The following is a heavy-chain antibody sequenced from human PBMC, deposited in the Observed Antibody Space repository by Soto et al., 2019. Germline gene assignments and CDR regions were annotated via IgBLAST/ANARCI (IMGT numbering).Heavy chain of an antibody. CDR1: GFTFSSYW. D-gene: IGHD6-13*01. Sequence: GGSLRLSCAASGFTFSSYWMSWVRQAPGKGLEWVANIKQDGSEKYYVDSVKGRFTISRDNAKNSLYLQMNSLRAEDTAVYYCAIDLAAAAGNGFDPWGQGTLVTVSS. V-gene: IGHV3-7*01. CDR2: IKQDGSEK. J-gene: IGHJ5*02. CDR3: AIDLAAAAGNGFDP.